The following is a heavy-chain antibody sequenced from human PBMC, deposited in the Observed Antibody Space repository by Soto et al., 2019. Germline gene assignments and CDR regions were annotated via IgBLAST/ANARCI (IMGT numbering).Heavy chain of an antibody. V-gene: IGHV1-3*01. J-gene: IGHJ6*03. CDR3: ARDGEWSKHPYYFYRDV. CDR1: GYTFTTYT. CDR2: IDAGNGHT. D-gene: IGHD3-3*01. Sequence: QVQLVQSGAEVRKPGASVKVSCRTSGYTFTTYTIHCVRQAPGQRLEWMGWIDAGNGHTKYSQRFQGRVTLTRDTYAGTAYMELSCLRSEDTALYYCARDGEWSKHPYYFYRDVWGKGTTVTVSS.